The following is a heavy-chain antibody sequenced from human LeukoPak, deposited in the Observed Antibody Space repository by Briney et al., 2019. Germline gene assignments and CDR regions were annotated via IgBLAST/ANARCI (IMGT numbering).Heavy chain of an antibody. J-gene: IGHJ4*02. D-gene: IGHD4-11*01. Sequence: ASVKVSCKASGYTFTNYGISWVRQAPGQGLEWMGWISAYNGNTNYAQKLQGRVTMTTDTSTSIAYMELRSLRSDDTAVYYCARAYGNSQQRELDYWGQGTLVTVSS. V-gene: IGHV1-18*01. CDR1: GYTFTNYG. CDR2: ISAYNGNT. CDR3: ARAYGNSQQRELDY.